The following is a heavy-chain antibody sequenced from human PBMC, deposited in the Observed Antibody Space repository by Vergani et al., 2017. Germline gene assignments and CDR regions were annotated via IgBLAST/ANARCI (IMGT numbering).Heavy chain of an antibody. D-gene: IGHD3-3*01. V-gene: IGHV3-21*01. CDR2: ISSSSSYI. Sequence: EVQLVECGGGLVKPGGSLRLSCAASGFTFSSYSMNWVRQAPGKGLEWVSSISSSSSYIYYADSVKGRFTISRDNAKNSLYLQMNSLRAEDTAVYYCARSLTIFGVSTDAFDIWGQGTMVTVSS. J-gene: IGHJ3*02. CDR1: GFTFSSYS. CDR3: ARSLTIFGVSTDAFDI.